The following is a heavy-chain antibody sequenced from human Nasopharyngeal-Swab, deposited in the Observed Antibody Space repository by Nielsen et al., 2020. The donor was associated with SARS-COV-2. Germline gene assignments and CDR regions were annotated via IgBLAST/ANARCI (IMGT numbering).Heavy chain of an antibody. CDR1: GFTFSRYG. CDR2: IWYDGSNK. J-gene: IGHJ4*02. CDR3: ARDLGATLDV. V-gene: IGHV3-33*01. D-gene: IGHD1-26*01. Sequence: GESLKISCAASGFTFSRYGMHWVRQAPGKGLEWVAVIWYDGSNKYYADSVKGRFTISRDNSKNTLYLQMNSLRAEDTAVYYCARDLGATLDVWGQGTLVTVSS.